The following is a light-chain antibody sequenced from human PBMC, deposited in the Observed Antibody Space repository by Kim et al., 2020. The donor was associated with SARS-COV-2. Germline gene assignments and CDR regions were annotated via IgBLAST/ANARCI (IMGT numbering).Light chain of an antibody. CDR3: QSYDYNLRGYV. V-gene: IGLV1-40*01. CDR2: SNV. Sequence: VTISCCGSSSTNGATYDVHWCQQLPATAPTLLIYSNVRRPSGVPDRFSGSKSGTSASLAITGLQAEDEADYYCQSYDYNLRGYVFGTGTKVTVL. J-gene: IGLJ1*01. CDR1: SSTNGATYD.